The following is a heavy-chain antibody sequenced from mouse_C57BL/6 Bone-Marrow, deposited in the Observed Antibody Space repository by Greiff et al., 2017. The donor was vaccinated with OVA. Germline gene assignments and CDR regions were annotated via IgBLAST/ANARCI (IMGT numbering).Heavy chain of an antibody. CDR2: IYPGNGDT. D-gene: IGHD1-1*01. V-gene: IGHV1-82*01. Sequence: QVQLQQSGPELVKPGASVKISCKASGYAFSNSWMNWVKQRPGKGLEWIGRIYPGNGDTSYNGKFKGKATLTADKSSSTAYMQLSSLTSEDSAVYCCARLGFYYGSSLDYWGQGTTLTVSS. J-gene: IGHJ2*01. CDR1: GYAFSNSW. CDR3: ARLGFYYGSSLDY.